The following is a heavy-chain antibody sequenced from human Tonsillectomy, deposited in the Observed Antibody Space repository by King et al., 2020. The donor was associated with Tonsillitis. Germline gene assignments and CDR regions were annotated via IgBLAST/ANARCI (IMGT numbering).Heavy chain of an antibody. CDR2: IFYSGST. CDR1: GGSISSYY. Sequence: QLQESGPGLVKPSETLSLTCTVSGGSISSYYWSWIRQPPGKGLEWIGYIFYSGSTNYNPSLKSRVTISVDTSKNQFSLKLSSVTAADTAVYYCVRDSREMALDYWGQGPLVTVSS. D-gene: IGHD5-24*01. CDR3: VRDSREMALDY. V-gene: IGHV4-59*01. J-gene: IGHJ4*02.